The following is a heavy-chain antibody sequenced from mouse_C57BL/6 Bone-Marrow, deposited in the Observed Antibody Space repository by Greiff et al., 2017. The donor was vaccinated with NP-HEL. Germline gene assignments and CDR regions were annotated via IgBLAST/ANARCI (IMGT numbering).Heavy chain of an antibody. J-gene: IGHJ1*03. CDR3: ARWGRFITTVVAKYFDV. D-gene: IGHD1-1*01. CDR1: GFNIKDYY. V-gene: IGHV14-2*01. Sequence: DVKLQESGAELVKPGASVKLSCTASGFNIKDYYMHWVKQRTEQGLEWIGRIDPEDGETKYAPKFQGKATITADTSSNTAYLQLSSLTSEDTAVYYCARWGRFITTVVAKYFDVWGTGTTVTVSS. CDR2: IDPEDGET.